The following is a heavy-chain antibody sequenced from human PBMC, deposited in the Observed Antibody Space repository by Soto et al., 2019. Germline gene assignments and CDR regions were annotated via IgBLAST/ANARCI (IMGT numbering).Heavy chain of an antibody. Sequence: SETLSLTCTVSGGSISSYYWSWIRQPAGKGLEWIGRIYTSGSTNYNPSLKSRVTMSVDTSKNQFSLKLSSVTAADTAVYYCARDFRYSSSWTPAYTHQHNCFDPWGQGTLVTVSS. CDR3: ARDFRYSSSWTPAYTHQHNCFDP. V-gene: IGHV4-4*07. J-gene: IGHJ5*02. CDR1: GGSISSYY. CDR2: IYTSGST. D-gene: IGHD6-13*01.